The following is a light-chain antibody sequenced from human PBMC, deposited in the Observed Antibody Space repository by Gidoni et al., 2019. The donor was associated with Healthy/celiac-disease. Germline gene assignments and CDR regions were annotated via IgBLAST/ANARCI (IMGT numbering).Light chain of an antibody. CDR3: QQYYSYPRT. CDR1: QGISSY. J-gene: IGKJ1*01. V-gene: IGKV1-8*01. CDR2: AAS. Sequence: AIRMTQSPSSFSASTGDRVTITCRASQGISSYLAWYQQKPGKAPKLLIYAASTLQSGVPSRFSGIGSGTDFTLTISCLQSEDFATYYCQQYYSYPRTFXPXTKVEIK.